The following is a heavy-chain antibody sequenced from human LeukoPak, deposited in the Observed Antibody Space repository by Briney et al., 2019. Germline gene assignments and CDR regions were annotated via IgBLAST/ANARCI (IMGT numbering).Heavy chain of an antibody. D-gene: IGHD3-10*01. CDR3: ARDSPVRAFDI. V-gene: IGHV4-30-2*01. CDR2: IYHSGST. J-gene: IGHJ3*02. Sequence: SQTLSLTCTVSGGSISSGGYYWSWIRQPPGKGLEWIGYIYHSGSTYYNPSLKSRVTISVDRSENQFSLKLSSVTAADTAVYYCARDSPVRAFDIWGQGTMVTVSS. CDR1: GGSISSGGYY.